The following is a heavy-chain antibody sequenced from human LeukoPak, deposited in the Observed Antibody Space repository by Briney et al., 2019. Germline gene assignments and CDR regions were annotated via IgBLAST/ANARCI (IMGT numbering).Heavy chain of an antibody. Sequence: GGSLRLSCAASGFTFSSYSMNWFRQAPGKGLEWVSSISSSSSYIYYADSVKGRFTISRDNAKNSLYLQMNSLRAEDTAVYYCARTPYYGSGSPYFDYWGQGTLVTVSS. D-gene: IGHD3-10*01. CDR3: ARTPYYGSGSPYFDY. CDR1: GFTFSSYS. J-gene: IGHJ4*02. V-gene: IGHV3-21*01. CDR2: ISSSSSYI.